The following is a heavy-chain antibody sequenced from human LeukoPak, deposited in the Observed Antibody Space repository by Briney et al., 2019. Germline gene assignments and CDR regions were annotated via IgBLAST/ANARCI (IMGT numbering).Heavy chain of an antibody. CDR3: AREVNEPASTDAFDI. V-gene: IGHV4-30-4*01. Sequence: PSETLSLTCTVSGGSVSSADYYWSWIRQPPGKGLEWIGYIYFTGSIYHNPSLRGRITIALDTSKNQFSLKLNSVIAADTAVYYCAREVNEPASTDAFDIWGQGTMVTVSS. J-gene: IGHJ3*02. CDR2: IYFTGSI. D-gene: IGHD6-13*01. CDR1: GGSVSSADYY.